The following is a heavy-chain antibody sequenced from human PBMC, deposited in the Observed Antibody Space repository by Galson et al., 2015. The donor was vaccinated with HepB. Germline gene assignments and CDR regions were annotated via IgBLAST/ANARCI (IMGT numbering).Heavy chain of an antibody. CDR1: GYTLTELS. J-gene: IGHJ4*02. V-gene: IGHV1-24*01. Sequence: SVKVSCKVSGYTLTELSMHWVRQAPGKGLEWMGGFDPEDGETIYAQKFQGRVTMTEDTSTDTAYMELSSLRSEDTAVYYCATDRGVVVVAATRFDYWGQGTLVTVSS. CDR3: ATDRGVVVVAATRFDY. CDR2: FDPEDGET. D-gene: IGHD2-15*01.